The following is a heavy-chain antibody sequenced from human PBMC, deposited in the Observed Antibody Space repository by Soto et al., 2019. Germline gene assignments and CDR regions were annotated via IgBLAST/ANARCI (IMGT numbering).Heavy chain of an antibody. J-gene: IGHJ4*02. CDR3: GRDGALGDTAVVDS. D-gene: IGHD5-18*01. CDR1: GFTFSTYG. CDR2: IWYDGSNK. V-gene: IGHV3-33*01. Sequence: QVQLVESGGGVVQPGKSLRLSCTASGFTFSTYGMHWVRQAPGKGLEWVAVIWYDGSNKYHGDSLKGRFTISRDNSKNTLYLQMNNLRAEDTAVCFCGRDGALGDTAVVDSWGQGTLVTVSS.